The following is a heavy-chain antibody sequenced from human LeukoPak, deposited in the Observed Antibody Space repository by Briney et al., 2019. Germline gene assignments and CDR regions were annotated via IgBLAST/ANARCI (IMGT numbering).Heavy chain of an antibody. Sequence: SETLSLTCTISGGSISSSSYYRGWIRQPPGKGLEWIGSIYYSGSTYYNPSLKSRVTISVDTSKNQFSLKLSSVTAADTAVYYCARALRGFYSSSFPPDYWGQGTLVTVSS. D-gene: IGHD6-6*01. CDR1: GGSISSSSYY. V-gene: IGHV4-39*07. J-gene: IGHJ4*02. CDR2: IYYSGST. CDR3: ARALRGFYSSSFPPDY.